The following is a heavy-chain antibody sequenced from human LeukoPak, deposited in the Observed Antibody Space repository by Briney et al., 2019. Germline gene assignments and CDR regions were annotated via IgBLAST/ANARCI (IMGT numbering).Heavy chain of an antibody. Sequence: GASLQISCKAPESRFTSYWFGGGRQGPGKGLGGMGIIDPSDSETRYTPSFQGQVPISVDKSLTTAYLQWNSLKASDTAMYYCARQTAMGRSGDYWGQGTLVTVSS. CDR2: IDPSDSET. J-gene: IGHJ4*02. V-gene: IGHV5-51*01. D-gene: IGHD5-18*01. CDR3: ARQTAMGRSGDY. CDR1: ESRFTSYW.